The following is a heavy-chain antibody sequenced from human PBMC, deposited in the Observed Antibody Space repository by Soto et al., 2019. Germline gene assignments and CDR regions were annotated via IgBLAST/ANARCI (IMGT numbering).Heavy chain of an antibody. J-gene: IGHJ6*02. CDR2: INAGNGNT. Sequence: ASVKVSCKASGYTFTSYAMHWVRQAPGQRLEWMGWINAGNGNTKYSQKFQGRVTITRDTSASTAYMELSSLRSEDTAVYYCARGDYGSGSYYNVLGGMDVWGQGTTVTVSS. V-gene: IGHV1-3*01. CDR3: ARGDYGSGSYYNVLGGMDV. D-gene: IGHD3-10*01. CDR1: GYTFTSYA.